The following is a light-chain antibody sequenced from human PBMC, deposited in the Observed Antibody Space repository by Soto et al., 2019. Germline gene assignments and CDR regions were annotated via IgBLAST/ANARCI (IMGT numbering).Light chain of an antibody. CDR2: DVS. CDR3: SSYTSRSTRG. J-gene: IGLJ1*01. Sequence: QSVLTQPASVSGSPGQSITISCTGTSSDVGGYNYVSWYQQHPGKAPKLMIYDVSNRPSGVSNRFSGSKSGNTASLTISGLQAEDEADYYCSSYTSRSTRGFGTGTKVTVL. CDR1: SSDVGGYNY. V-gene: IGLV2-14*01.